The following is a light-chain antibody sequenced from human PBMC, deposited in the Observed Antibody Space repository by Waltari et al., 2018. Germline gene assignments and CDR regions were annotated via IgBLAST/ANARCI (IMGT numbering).Light chain of an antibody. J-gene: IGKJ1*01. CDR1: QSISTW. CDR3: QQYNSYWT. Sequence: DIQMTQSPSTLSASVGDRVTITCRASQSISTWLAWYQQTPGKAPKLLIYKASSLESWVPSRFSGSGSGTEFTLTISSLQPEDFATYYCQQYNSYWTFGQGTKVEIK. V-gene: IGKV1-5*03. CDR2: KAS.